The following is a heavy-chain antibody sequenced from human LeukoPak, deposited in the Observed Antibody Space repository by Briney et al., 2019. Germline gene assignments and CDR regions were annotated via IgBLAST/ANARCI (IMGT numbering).Heavy chain of an antibody. Sequence: SVKVSCKASGGTFSSYAITWVRQAPGQGLEWMGGIIPIFGTANSAQKFQGRVTITADKSTSTAYMELSSLRSEDTAVYYCARSSGYYSSLFYMHVWGKGTTVTVSS. CDR3: ARSSGYYSSLFYMHV. V-gene: IGHV1-69*06. CDR1: GGTFSSYA. D-gene: IGHD3-22*01. CDR2: IIPIFGTA. J-gene: IGHJ6*03.